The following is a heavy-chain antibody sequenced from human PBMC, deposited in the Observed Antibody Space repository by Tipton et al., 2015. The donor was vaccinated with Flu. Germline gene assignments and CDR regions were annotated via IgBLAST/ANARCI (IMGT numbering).Heavy chain of an antibody. Sequence: SLRLSCAASGFSFNSYAMSWVRQAPGKGLEWVSGISGSGGTTDYADSVKGRFTISRDNSKNTLYLQMNSLRAEDTAVYYCAKVVVSSSGYYRQYFQHRGQGTLVTVSS. CDR2: ISGSGGTT. CDR1: GFSFNSYA. D-gene: IGHD3-22*01. V-gene: IGHV3-23*01. CDR3: AKVVVSSSGYYRQYFQH. J-gene: IGHJ1*01.